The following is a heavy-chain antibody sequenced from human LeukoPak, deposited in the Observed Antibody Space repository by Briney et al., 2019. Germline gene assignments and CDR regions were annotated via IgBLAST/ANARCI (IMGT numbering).Heavy chain of an antibody. D-gene: IGHD1-26*01. J-gene: IGHJ4*02. CDR1: GFTLSRYA. V-gene: IGHV3-30-3*01. CDR2: ISYDGSNK. CDR3: ARDRVGATDYFDF. Sequence: GGSLRLSCAASGFTLSRYAMHWVRQAPGKGLEWVAVISYDGSNKYYADSVKGRFTISRDNSQNTLYLQMNSLRAYDTAVYYCARDRVGATDYFDFWGQGTLVTVSS.